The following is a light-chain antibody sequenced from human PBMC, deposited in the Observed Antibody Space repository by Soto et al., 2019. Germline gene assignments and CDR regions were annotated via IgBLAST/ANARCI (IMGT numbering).Light chain of an antibody. J-gene: IGKJ4*01. Sequence: EIVLTQSPGTLSLSPGERATLSCRASQSVSSSYLAWYQQKPGQAPRLLIYGASSRATGIPDRFSGSGSGTDFTLNISRLEPEDFAVYYCQQYGSSPPLTLGGGTKVEIK. CDR3: QQYGSSPPLT. CDR2: GAS. V-gene: IGKV3-20*01. CDR1: QSVSSSY.